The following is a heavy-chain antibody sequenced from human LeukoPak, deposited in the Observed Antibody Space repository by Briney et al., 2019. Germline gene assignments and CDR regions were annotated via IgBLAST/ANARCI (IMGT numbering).Heavy chain of an antibody. CDR3: ARATSSSWYTVYFDY. J-gene: IGHJ4*02. V-gene: IGHV4-59*01. Sequence: SETLSLTCTVSGGSISSYYWSWIRQPPGKGLEWIGYIYYSGSTNYDPSLKSRVTISVDTSKNQFSLKLSSVTAADTAVYYCARATSSSWYTVYFDYWGQGTLVTVSS. CDR2: IYYSGST. CDR1: GGSISSYY. D-gene: IGHD6-13*01.